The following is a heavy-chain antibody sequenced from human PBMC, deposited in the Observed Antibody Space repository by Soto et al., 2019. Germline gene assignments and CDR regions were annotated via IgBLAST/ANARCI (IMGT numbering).Heavy chain of an antibody. V-gene: IGHV5-51*01. CDR3: ARGGVSTRTFDY. CDR1: GYNFAGYW. D-gene: IGHD3-3*01. J-gene: IGHJ4*02. CDR2: IYPSDSDT. Sequence: PGESLKISCKGSGYNFAGYWIAWVRQMPGKGLELMGIIYPSDSDTRYRPSFQGQVTISADKSISSAYLQWSSLRASDTAMYYCARGGVSTRTFDYWGQGSPVTVSS.